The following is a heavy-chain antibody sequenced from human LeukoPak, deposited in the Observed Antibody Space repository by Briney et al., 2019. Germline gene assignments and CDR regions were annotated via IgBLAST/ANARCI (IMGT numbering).Heavy chain of an antibody. J-gene: IGHJ4*02. V-gene: IGHV1-8*01. CDR2: MNPNSGNT. CDR1: GYTFTSCD. Sequence: ASVKVSCTASGYTFTSCDINWVRQPTGQGLEWMGWMNPNSGNTDYRQSFQGGITTTRDTYIGTAYMEMSNLASENTGLYYWTRGSSGRRDSWGQGTLVSVSA. CDR3: TRGSSGRRDS. D-gene: IGHD1-26*01.